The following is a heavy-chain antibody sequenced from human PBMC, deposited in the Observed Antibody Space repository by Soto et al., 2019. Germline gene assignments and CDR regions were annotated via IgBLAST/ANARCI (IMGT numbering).Heavy chain of an antibody. CDR2: ISSSSSTI. Sequence: GGSLRLSCAASGFTFSSYSMNWVRQAPGKGLEWVSYISSSSSTIYYADSVKGRFTISRDNAKNSLYLQMNSLRDEDTAVYYCARLSGDFWSGYYTGAFDIWGQGTMVTVSS. CDR3: ARLSGDFWSGYYTGAFDI. J-gene: IGHJ3*02. V-gene: IGHV3-48*02. CDR1: GFTFSSYS. D-gene: IGHD3-3*01.